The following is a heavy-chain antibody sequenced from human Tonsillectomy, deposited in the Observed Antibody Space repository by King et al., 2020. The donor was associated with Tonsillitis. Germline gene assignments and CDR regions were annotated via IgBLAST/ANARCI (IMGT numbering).Heavy chain of an antibody. J-gene: IGHJ3*02. CDR1: GFTFSSYA. Sequence: VQLVESGGGLVQPGGSLRLSCAASGFTFSSYAMSWVRQAPGKGLEWVSAISGSGGSTYYADSVKGRFTISRDNSKNTLYLQMNSLRAEDTAVYYCAKEGRLSSSWYDDAFDIWGQGTMVTVSS. D-gene: IGHD6-13*01. V-gene: IGHV3-23*04. CDR3: AKEGRLSSSWYDDAFDI. CDR2: ISGSGGST.